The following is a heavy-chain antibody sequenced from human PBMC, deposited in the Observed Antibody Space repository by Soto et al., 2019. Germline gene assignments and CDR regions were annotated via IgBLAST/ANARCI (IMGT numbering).Heavy chain of an antibody. D-gene: IGHD1-26*01. CDR3: ARDPPDFNSGFDS. CDR1: GDSVSNNGAT. V-gene: IGHV6-1*01. CDR2: AYYRSRWQY. J-gene: IGHJ4*02. Sequence: PSQTLSLTCAICGDSVSNNGATWNWIRQSPSRGLEWLGRAYYRSRWQYDYATSVRSRITINPDTSKNQFSLQLSSVTPEDTAVYYCARDPPDFNSGFDSWGQGSLVTVSS.